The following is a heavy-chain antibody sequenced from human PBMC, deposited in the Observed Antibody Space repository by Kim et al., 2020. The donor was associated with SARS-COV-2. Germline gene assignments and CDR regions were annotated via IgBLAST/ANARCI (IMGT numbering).Heavy chain of an antibody. Sequence: SGSTYYNPSLKSRLTISVDTSKNQFSLKLSSVTAADTAVYYCARGGEFDYWGQGTLVTVSS. CDR2: SGST. J-gene: IGHJ4*02. V-gene: IGHV4-31*02. CDR3: ARGGEFDY.